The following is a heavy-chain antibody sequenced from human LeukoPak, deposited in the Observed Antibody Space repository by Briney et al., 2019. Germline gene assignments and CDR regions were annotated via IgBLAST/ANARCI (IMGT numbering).Heavy chain of an antibody. Sequence: SETLSLTFTVSGYSIRSGYYWGWSRQPPGEGLEWIATIHQSGNTYYNSSLKSRVTISVDTSKNQFSLQLSSVTAADTAVYYCAREVGYSQGRGYWGQGTLVTVSS. J-gene: IGHJ4*02. D-gene: IGHD6-13*01. CDR1: GYSIRSGYY. V-gene: IGHV4-38-2*02. CDR2: IHQSGNT. CDR3: AREVGYSQGRGY.